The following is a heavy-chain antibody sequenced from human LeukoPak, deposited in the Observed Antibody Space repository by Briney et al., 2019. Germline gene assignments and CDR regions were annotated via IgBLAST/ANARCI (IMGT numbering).Heavy chain of an antibody. D-gene: IGHD3-22*01. J-gene: IGHJ4*02. CDR2: IIPIFGTA. V-gene: IGHV1-69*13. CDR3: ARSPYYYDGRGYTFDY. Sequence: SVNLSCKASGDTISSYANNWVRQPPGQGLEWVGGIIPIFGTANYAQTFQGRVTITADESPSTAYMELSSLRSADTAVYYWARSPYYYDGRGYTFDYWGQGTLVTVSS. CDR1: GDTISSYA.